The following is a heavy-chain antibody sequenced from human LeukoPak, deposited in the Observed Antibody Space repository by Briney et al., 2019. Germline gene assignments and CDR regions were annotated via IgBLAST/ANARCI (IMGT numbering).Heavy chain of an antibody. CDR1: GGSISSYY. Sequence: SAALSLTCTVSGGSISSYYWSWIRQPPGKGLEWIGYIYYSGSTNYNPSLKSRVTISVDTSKNQFSLKLSSVTAADTAVYYCARESLNWNHRLLDYWGQGTLVTVSS. J-gene: IGHJ4*02. D-gene: IGHD1-14*01. CDR2: IYYSGST. V-gene: IGHV4-59*01. CDR3: ARESLNWNHRLLDY.